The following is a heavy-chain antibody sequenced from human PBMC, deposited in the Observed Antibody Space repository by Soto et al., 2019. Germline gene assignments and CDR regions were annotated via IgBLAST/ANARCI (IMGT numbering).Heavy chain of an antibody. CDR2: INHSGST. J-gene: IGHJ2*01. D-gene: IGHD2-21*01. V-gene: IGHV4-34*01. CDR3: ARGYGGNLHWFFDL. Sequence: PSETLSHTCAVYGVSFSGYYWILIRTPPGKGLEWIGEINHSGSTNYNPSLKSRVTISVDTSKNQFSLRLRSVTAADTAVYYCARGYGGNLHWFFDLWGRGTLVTV. CDR1: GVSFSGYY.